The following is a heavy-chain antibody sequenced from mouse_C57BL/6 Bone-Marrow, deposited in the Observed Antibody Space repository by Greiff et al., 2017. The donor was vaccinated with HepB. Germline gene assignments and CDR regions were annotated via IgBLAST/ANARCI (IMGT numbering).Heavy chain of an antibody. CDR3: ASTIYYYGSSPFAY. CDR1: GYTFTSYW. D-gene: IGHD1-1*01. Sequence: QVQLQQPGAELVRPGSSVKLSCKASGYTFTSYWMDWVKQRPGQGLEWIGNIYPSDSETHYNQKFKDKATLTVDKSSSTAYMQLSSLTSEDSAVYYCASTIYYYGSSPFAYWGQGTLVTVSA. V-gene: IGHV1-61*01. J-gene: IGHJ3*01. CDR2: IYPSDSET.